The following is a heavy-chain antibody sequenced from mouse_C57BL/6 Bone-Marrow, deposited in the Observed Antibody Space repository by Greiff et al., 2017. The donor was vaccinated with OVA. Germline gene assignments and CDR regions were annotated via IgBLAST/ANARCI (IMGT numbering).Heavy chain of an antibody. CDR3: TPYYYGSRHWYFDV. V-gene: IGHV14-4*01. Sequence: EVQLQQSGAELVRPGASVKLSCTASGFNIKDAYMHWVKQRPEQGLEWIGWIDPENGDTEYASKFQGKATITADTSSNTAYLQLSSLTSEDTAVYYCTPYYYGSRHWYFDVWGTGTTVTVSS. D-gene: IGHD1-1*01. J-gene: IGHJ1*03. CDR2: IDPENGDT. CDR1: GFNIKDAY.